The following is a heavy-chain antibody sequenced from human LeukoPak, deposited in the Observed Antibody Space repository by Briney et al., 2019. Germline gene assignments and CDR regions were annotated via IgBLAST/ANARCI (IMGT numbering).Heavy chain of an antibody. Sequence: GGSLRLSCVASGFTFSNYAMSWVRQAPGKGLEWVSAITGSGGNTYYADSVKGRFTVSRDNSKNTVFLQMNSLRAEDTAVYYCAKWGDYDVLTGYYVSDYWGQGTLVTVSS. CDR3: AKWGDYDVLTGYYVSDY. CDR1: GFTFSNYA. V-gene: IGHV3-23*01. D-gene: IGHD3-9*01. CDR2: ITGSGGNT. J-gene: IGHJ4*02.